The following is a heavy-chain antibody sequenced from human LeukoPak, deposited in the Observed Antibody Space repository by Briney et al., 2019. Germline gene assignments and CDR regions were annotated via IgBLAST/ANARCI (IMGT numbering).Heavy chain of an antibody. J-gene: IGHJ4*02. CDR2: ISYDGSNK. Sequence: GGSLRLSCAASGFTFSSYAMHWVRQAPGKGLEWVAVISYDGSNKYYADSVKGRFTISRDNSKNTLYLQMNSLRAEDTAVYYCAKDSAAAGTVDYWGQGTLVTVSS. V-gene: IGHV3-30-3*01. CDR1: GFTFSSYA. CDR3: AKDSAAAGTVDY. D-gene: IGHD6-13*01.